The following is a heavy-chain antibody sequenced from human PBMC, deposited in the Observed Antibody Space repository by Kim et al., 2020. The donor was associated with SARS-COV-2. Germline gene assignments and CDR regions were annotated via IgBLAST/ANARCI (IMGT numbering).Heavy chain of an antibody. V-gene: IGHV4-59*13. D-gene: IGHD3-9*01. CDR2: IYYSGST. J-gene: IGHJ6*02. Sequence: SETLSLTCTVSGGSISSYYWSWIRQPPGKGLEWIGYIYYSGSTNYNPSLKSRVTISVDTSKNQFSLKLSSVTAADTAVYYCARDRRNYDILTGHYGMDVWGQGTTVTVSS. CDR1: GGSISSYY. CDR3: ARDRRNYDILTGHYGMDV.